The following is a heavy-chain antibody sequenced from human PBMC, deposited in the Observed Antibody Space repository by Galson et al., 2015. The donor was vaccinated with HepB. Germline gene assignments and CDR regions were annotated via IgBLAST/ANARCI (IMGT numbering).Heavy chain of an antibody. V-gene: IGHV1-18*01. CDR1: GYTFSVYG. CDR2: ISAYDGTT. CDR3: AREVSGYTSGWYLDF. Sequence: SVKVSCKASGYTFSVYGISWVRRAPGQGLEWMGWISAYDGTTDYAQQFQGRVTMTTDTSTSTAYLDLRTLRSDDTAVYYCAREVSGYTSGWYLDFWGQGTVVTV. D-gene: IGHD6-19*01. J-gene: IGHJ4*02.